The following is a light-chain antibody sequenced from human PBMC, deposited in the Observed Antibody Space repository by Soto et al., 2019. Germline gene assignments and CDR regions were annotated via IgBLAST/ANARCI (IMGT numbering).Light chain of an antibody. CDR3: SSYTSTSTLVV. J-gene: IGLJ2*01. Sequence: QSVLTQPASVSGSPGQSITISCPGTSSDIGGYDYVSWYQQYPGKVPKLMIYDVTNRASGVPSRFSASKSGDTASLTISGLQAEDEADYSCSSYTSTSTLVVFGGGTKRTVL. CDR2: DVT. CDR1: SSDIGGYDY. V-gene: IGLV2-14*01.